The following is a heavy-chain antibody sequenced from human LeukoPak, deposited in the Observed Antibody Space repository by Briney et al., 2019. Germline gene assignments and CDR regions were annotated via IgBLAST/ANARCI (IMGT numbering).Heavy chain of an antibody. J-gene: IGHJ3*02. D-gene: IGHD2-2*01. V-gene: IGHV3-30-3*01. CDR3: ASESTYCSSTSCSRLGKDAFDI. CDR2: ISYDGSNK. Sequence: GGSLRLSCAASGFTFSSYAMHWVRQAPGKGLEWVAVISYDGSNKYYADSVKGRFTISRDNSKNTLYLQMDSLRAEDTAVYYCASESTYCSSTSCSRLGKDAFDIWGQGTMVTVSS. CDR1: GFTFSSYA.